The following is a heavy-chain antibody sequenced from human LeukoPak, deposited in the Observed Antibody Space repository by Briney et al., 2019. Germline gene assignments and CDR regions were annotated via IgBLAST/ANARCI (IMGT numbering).Heavy chain of an antibody. J-gene: IGHJ3*02. V-gene: IGHV7-4-1*02. Sequence: ASVKVSCKASGYTFTRYTLIWVRQAPGQGLEWMGWINTNTGNPTYAQGFTGRFVFSLDSTVSTTFLQISGLKAEDTAVYYCARDTKGYFDAFDIWGQGTMVTVSS. CDR3: ARDTKGYFDAFDI. D-gene: IGHD1-26*01. CDR1: GYTFTRYT. CDR2: INTNTGNP.